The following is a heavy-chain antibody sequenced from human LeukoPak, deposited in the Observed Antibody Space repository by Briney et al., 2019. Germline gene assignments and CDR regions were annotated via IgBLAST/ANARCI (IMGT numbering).Heavy chain of an antibody. CDR2: IYSGGST. CDR3: ARDSYLRGQWLVRDY. Sequence: GGSLRLSCAASGFTVSSNYMSWVRQAPGKGLEWVSVIYSGGSTYYADSVKGRFTISRDNSKNTLYLQMNSLRAEDTAVYYCARDSYLRGQWLVRDYWGQGTLVTVSS. CDR1: GFTVSSNY. D-gene: IGHD6-19*01. V-gene: IGHV3-53*01. J-gene: IGHJ4*02.